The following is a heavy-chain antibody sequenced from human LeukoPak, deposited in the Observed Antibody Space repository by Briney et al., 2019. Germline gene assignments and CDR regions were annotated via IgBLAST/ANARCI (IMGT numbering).Heavy chain of an antibody. CDR3: ATGLVRHKRDSSGYYYGY. V-gene: IGHV1-8*01. D-gene: IGHD3-22*01. CDR1: GYTFTSYD. CDR2: MNPNSGNT. Sequence: ASVKVSCKASGYTFTSYDINWVRQATGQGLEWMGWMNPNSGNTGYAQKFQGRVTMTRNTSISTAYMELSSLRSEDTAVYYCATGLVRHKRDSSGYYYGYWGQGTLVTVSS. J-gene: IGHJ4*02.